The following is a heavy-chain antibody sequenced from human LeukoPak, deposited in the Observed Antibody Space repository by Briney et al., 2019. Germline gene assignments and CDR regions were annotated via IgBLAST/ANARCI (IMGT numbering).Heavy chain of an antibody. J-gene: IGHJ4*02. CDR2: IKQDGSEK. D-gene: IGHD5-18*01. V-gene: IGHV3-7*01. CDR3: ATIGYSYGYDYFDY. CDR1: GFTFSSYW. Sequence: GGSLRLSCAASGFTFSSYWMSWVRQAPGTGLEWVANIKQDGSEKYYVDSVKGRFTISRDNAKNSLYLQMNSLRAEDTAVYYCATIGYSYGYDYFDYWGQGTLVTVSS.